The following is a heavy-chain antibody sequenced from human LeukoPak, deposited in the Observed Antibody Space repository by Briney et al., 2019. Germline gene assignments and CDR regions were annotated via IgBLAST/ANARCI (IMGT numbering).Heavy chain of an antibody. CDR2: ISSSSSYI. V-gene: IGHV3-21*01. CDR1: GFTFSSYS. Sequence: GGSLRLSCAASGFTFSSYSMNWVRQAPGKGLEWVSSISSSSSYIYYADSVKGRFTISRDNAKNSLYLQMNSLRAEDTAVYYCATSIGGEGCYFDYWGQGTLVTVSS. CDR3: ATSIGGEGCYFDY. J-gene: IGHJ4*02. D-gene: IGHD2-21*01.